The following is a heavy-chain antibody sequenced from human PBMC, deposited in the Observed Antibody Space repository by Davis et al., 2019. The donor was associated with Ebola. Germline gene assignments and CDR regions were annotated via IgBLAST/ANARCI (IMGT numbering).Heavy chain of an antibody. V-gene: IGHV4-34*01. CDR3: ARLAYGVKTNYCFTH. CDR2: VNYGGNT. Sequence: PSETLSLTCAVSGVSLSGYYWSWIRQSPKKGLEWIGEVNYGGNTTYNPSLKSRVTISLDPSKKQISLEVNSVTAADTAIYYCARLAYGVKTNYCFTHWGEGTLVTVSS. J-gene: IGHJ1*01. D-gene: IGHD4-23*01. CDR1: GVSLSGYY.